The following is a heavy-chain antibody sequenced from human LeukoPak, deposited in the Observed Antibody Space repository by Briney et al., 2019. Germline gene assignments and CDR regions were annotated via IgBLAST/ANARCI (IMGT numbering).Heavy chain of an antibody. CDR3: ARAPSRGYCSSDSCYIGY. CDR2: MNPNSGNT. CDR1: GYTFTSYD. J-gene: IGHJ4*02. V-gene: IGHV1-8*01. D-gene: IGHD2-2*02. Sequence: ASVKVSCKASGYTFTSYDINWVRQATGQGLEWMGWMNPNSGNTNYAQKFQGRVTMTRSTSISTAYMEVSSLRSEDTAVYYCARAPSRGYCSSDSCYIGYWGQGTLVTVSS.